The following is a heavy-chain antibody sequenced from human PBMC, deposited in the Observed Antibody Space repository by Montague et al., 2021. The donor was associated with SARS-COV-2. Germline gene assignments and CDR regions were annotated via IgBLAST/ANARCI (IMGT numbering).Heavy chain of an antibody. J-gene: IGHJ6*02. Sequence: SETLSLTCTVSGDSISNYYWSWIRQPPGKGLEWIGYIYYSGSTNYNPSLKSRVTISVDTSKNQFSLKLSSVTAADTAVYYCAREAVEKRVRTRMTGRLEENYYYVLDVWGQGTTVIASS. CDR1: GDSISNYY. V-gene: IGHV4-59*01. CDR3: AREAVEKRVRTRMTGRLEENYYYVLDV. D-gene: IGHD3-3*01. CDR2: IYYSGST.